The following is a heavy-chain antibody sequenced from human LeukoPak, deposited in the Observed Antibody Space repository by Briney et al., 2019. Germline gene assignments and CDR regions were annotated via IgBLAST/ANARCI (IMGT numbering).Heavy chain of an antibody. Sequence: KPSETLSLTCAVYGGSFSGYYWSWIRQPPGKGLEWIGEINHSGSTNYNPSLKSRVTISVDTSKNQFSLKLSSVTAADTAVYYCARARTASLDYWGQGTLVTVS. CDR1: GGSFSGYY. CDR3: ARARTASLDY. D-gene: IGHD2-21*02. J-gene: IGHJ4*02. CDR2: INHSGST. V-gene: IGHV4-34*01.